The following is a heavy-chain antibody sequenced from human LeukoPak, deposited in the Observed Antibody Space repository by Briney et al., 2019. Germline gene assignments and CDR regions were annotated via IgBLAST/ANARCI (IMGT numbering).Heavy chain of an antibody. CDR2: ISYDGSNK. CDR1: GFTFSSYA. D-gene: IGHD5-18*01. V-gene: IGHV3-30-3*01. J-gene: IGHJ4*02. CDR3: ARELWIQLRNSYFDY. Sequence: PGGSLRLSCAASGFTFSSYAMHWVRQAPGKGLEWVAVISYDGSNKYYADSVKGRFTISRDNSKNTLYLQMNSLRAEDTAVYYCARELWIQLRNSYFDYWGQGTLVTVSS.